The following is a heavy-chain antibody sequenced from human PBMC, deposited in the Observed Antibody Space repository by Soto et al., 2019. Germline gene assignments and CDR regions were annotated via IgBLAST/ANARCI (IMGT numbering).Heavy chain of an antibody. CDR1: GFTFDDYA. Sequence: EVQLVESGGGLVQPGRSLRLSCAASGFTFDDYAMHWVRQAPGKGLEWVSGLSWNSGSIAYADSVKGRFTISRDNARNSLFLQMNSLRAEDTAFYYCARSDCSSTSCLFDYWGQETLVTVSS. D-gene: IGHD2-2*01. V-gene: IGHV3-9*01. J-gene: IGHJ4*02. CDR3: ARSDCSSTSCLFDY. CDR2: LSWNSGSI.